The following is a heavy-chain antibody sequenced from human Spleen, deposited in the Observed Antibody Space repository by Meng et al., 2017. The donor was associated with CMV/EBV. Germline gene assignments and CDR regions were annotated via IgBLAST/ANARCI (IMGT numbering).Heavy chain of an antibody. V-gene: IGHV3-48*03. CDR1: GFTFSSYE. Sequence: GGSLRLSCAASGFTFSSYEMNWVRQAPGKGLEWVSYISSSGSTICYADSVKGRFTISRDNAKNSLYLQMNSLRAEDTAVYYCARDVAQGGPNWFDPWGQGTLVTVSS. J-gene: IGHJ5*02. CDR3: ARDVAQGGPNWFDP. CDR2: ISSSGSTI. D-gene: IGHD2-15*01.